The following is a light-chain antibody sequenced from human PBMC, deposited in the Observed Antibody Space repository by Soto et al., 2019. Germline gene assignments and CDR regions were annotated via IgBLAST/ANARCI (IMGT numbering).Light chain of an antibody. CDR3: AAWDDILGGV. CDR2: SNN. Sequence: QSVLTQPPSASGTPGQRVTISCSGSRFNIGSNTVNWYQQLPGTAPKLLIYSNNQRPSGVPDRFSGSKSGTSASLAISGLQSEDEADYYCAAWDDILGGVFGGGTKVTVL. J-gene: IGLJ3*02. CDR1: RFNIGSNT. V-gene: IGLV1-44*01.